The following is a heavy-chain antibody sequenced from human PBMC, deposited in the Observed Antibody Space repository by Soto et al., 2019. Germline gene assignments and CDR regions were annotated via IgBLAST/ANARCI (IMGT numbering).Heavy chain of an antibody. Sequence: PSAPLSLTCAVSGGSISSSNWWSWVRQPPGKGLEWIGEIYHSGSTNYNPSLKSRVTISVDKSKNQFSLKLSSVTAADTAVYYCARGIPTKGGNWFDPWGQGTLVTVSS. J-gene: IGHJ5*02. CDR2: IYHSGST. D-gene: IGHD3-16*01. CDR1: GGSISSSNW. CDR3: ARGIPTKGGNWFDP. V-gene: IGHV4-4*02.